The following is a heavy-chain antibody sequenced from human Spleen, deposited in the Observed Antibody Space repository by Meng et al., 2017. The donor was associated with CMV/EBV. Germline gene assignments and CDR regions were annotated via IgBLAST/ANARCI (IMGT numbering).Heavy chain of an antibody. CDR3: ARGAVVPASTNYFDP. Sequence: GYVSSSDYYWCWIRQPPGKGLELIGYISYTRSTYYNPSLKSRVTISLDTSKNQFSLKLTSGTAADTAVYYCARGAVVPASTNYFDPWGQGILVTVSS. D-gene: IGHD2-2*01. J-gene: IGHJ5*01. V-gene: IGHV4-30-4*08. CDR2: ISYTRST. CDR1: GYVSSSDYY.